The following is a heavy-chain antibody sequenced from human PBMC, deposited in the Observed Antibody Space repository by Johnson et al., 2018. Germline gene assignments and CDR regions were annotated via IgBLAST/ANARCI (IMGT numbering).Heavy chain of an antibody. CDR2: IYYSGST. CDR3: ARAVQLEPFYYYGMDV. CDR1: GGSISSYY. Sequence: QVQLQESGPGLVKPSETLSLTCTVSGGSISSYYWSWIRQPPGKGLEWIGYIYYSGSTNYNPSLKSRVTISVDTSKNQFSLKLSSGTAADTAVYYCARAVQLEPFYYYGMDVWGQGTTVTVSS. D-gene: IGHD1-1*01. V-gene: IGHV4-59*01. J-gene: IGHJ6*02.